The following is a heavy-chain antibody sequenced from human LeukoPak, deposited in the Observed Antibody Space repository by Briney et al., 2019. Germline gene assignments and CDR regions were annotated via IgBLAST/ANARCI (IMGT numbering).Heavy chain of an antibody. V-gene: IGHV1-2*04. D-gene: IGHD3-22*01. CDR1: GYTFTGYY. CDR3: ARDLRGYYDSSGYYGMDV. Sequence: GASVKVSCKASGYTFTGYYMHWVRQAPGQGLEWMGWINPNSGGTNYAQKFQGWVTMTRDTSISTAYMELSRLRSDDTAVYYCARDLRGYYDSSGYYGMDVWGQGTTVTVSS. J-gene: IGHJ6*02. CDR2: INPNSGGT.